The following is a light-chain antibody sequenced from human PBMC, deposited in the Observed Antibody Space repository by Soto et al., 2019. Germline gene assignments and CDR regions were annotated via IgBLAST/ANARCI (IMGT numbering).Light chain of an antibody. CDR3: CSYAGTYTRV. Sequence: QSVLTQPRSVSGSPGQSVTMSCTRTSSDVANYKYVSWYQQHPGKAPKLMIYDVNKRPSGVPYRFSGSKSGNTASLTISGIQAEDEADYYCCSYAGTYTRVFGTGTKVTVL. CDR2: DVN. V-gene: IGLV2-11*01. J-gene: IGLJ1*01. CDR1: SSDVANYKY.